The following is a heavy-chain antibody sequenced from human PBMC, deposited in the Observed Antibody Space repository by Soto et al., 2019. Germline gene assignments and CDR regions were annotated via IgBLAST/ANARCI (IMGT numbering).Heavy chain of an antibody. V-gene: IGHV3-21*01. CDR2: ISSSSSYI. D-gene: IGHD2-15*01. J-gene: IGHJ4*02. CDR3: ARDIVVVVAARFFDY. Sequence: GGSLRLSCAASGFTFSSYSMNWVRQAPGKGLEWVSSISSSSSYIYYADSVKGRFTISRDNAKNLLYLQMNSLRAEDTAVYYCARDIVVVVAARFFDYWGQGTLVTVSS. CDR1: GFTFSSYS.